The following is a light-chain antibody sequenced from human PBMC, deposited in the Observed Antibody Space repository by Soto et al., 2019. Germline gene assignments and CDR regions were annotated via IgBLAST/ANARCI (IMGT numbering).Light chain of an antibody. CDR3: QQYNNWPFT. CDR2: GAS. V-gene: IGKV3-15*01. J-gene: IGKJ3*01. CDR1: QCVSSN. Sequence: EIVMTQSPATLSVSPGERATLSCRASQCVSSNLAWYQQKPGQTPRLLIYGASTRATGIPARFSGSGSGTEFTLTISSLQSEDFAVYYCQQYNNWPFTFGPGTKVDIK.